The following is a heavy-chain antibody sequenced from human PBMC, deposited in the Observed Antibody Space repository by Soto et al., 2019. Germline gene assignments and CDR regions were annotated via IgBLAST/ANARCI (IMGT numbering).Heavy chain of an antibody. CDR1: GFTFSNAW. D-gene: IGHD5-12*01. CDR2: IKSKTDGGTI. V-gene: IGHV3-15*01. Sequence: GGSLRLSCAASGFTFSNAWMNWVRQAPGKGLEWVGLIKSKTDGGTIDYPAPVKGRFIISRDDSRNTLYLQMNSLKTEDTAVYYCTTAHPRGPDYWGRGTLVTVSS. CDR3: TTAHPRGPDY. J-gene: IGHJ4*02.